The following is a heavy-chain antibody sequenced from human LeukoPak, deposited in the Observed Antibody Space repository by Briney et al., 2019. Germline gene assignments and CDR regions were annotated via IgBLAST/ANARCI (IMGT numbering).Heavy chain of an antibody. Sequence: PSETLSLTRTVSGGSISRGSYYWSWIRQPAGKGLEWIGRIYTSGSTNYNPSLKSRVTISVDTSKNQFSLKLSSVTAADTAVYYCARVKVLPYRNRGHFDYWGQGTLVTVSS. J-gene: IGHJ4*02. CDR1: GGSISRGSYY. CDR2: IYTSGST. D-gene: IGHD1-14*01. CDR3: ARVKVLPYRNRGHFDY. V-gene: IGHV4-61*02.